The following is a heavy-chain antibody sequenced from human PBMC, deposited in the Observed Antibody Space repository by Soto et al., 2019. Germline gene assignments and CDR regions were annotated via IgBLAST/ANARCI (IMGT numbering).Heavy chain of an antibody. V-gene: IGHV2-5*02. J-gene: IGHJ4*02. CDR1: GFSLSTRGVG. CDR3: EHKGGGDRILDS. Sequence: QITLKESGPTLVKPTQTLTLTCNFSGFSLSTRGVGVGWIRQPPGKALEWLTLIFWDDAKEYSPSLRSRITIPKHTSKTPVVLTTTDMAPVDTATYYCEHKGGGDRILDSWGQGTLVTVSS. D-gene: IGHD3-16*01. CDR2: IFWDDAK.